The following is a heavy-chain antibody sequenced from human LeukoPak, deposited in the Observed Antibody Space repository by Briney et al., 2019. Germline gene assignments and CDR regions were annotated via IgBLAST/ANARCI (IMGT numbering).Heavy chain of an antibody. Sequence: GGSLRLSCAASGFTFSSYSMNWVRQAPGKGLEWVSYISSSFSTVYYADSVKGRFTISRDNAKNSLYLQMSSLRAEDTAVYYCARGDYGDYGFFDYWGQGTLVTVSS. CDR2: ISSSFSTV. CDR3: ARGDYGDYGFFDY. V-gene: IGHV3-48*01. J-gene: IGHJ4*02. CDR1: GFTFSSYS. D-gene: IGHD4-17*01.